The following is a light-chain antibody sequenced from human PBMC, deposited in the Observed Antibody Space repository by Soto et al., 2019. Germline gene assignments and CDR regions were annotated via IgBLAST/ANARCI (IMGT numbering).Light chain of an antibody. CDR2: DVV. CDR1: SSDVGGYNY. J-gene: IGLJ1*01. CDR3: SSYTSSSPYV. Sequence: QSVLTQPASVSGSPGQSITISCAGTSSDVGGYNYVSWYQQHPGKAPKLMIYDVVNRPSGVSNRFSGSKSGNTASLTISGLQAEDEADYYCSSYTSSSPYVFGPGTKLTVL. V-gene: IGLV2-14*01.